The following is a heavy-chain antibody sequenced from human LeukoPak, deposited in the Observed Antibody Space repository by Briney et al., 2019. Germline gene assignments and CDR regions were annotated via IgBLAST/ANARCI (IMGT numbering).Heavy chain of an antibody. J-gene: IGHJ4*02. Sequence: SETLSLTCTVSGGSISSYYWSWIRQPPGKGLEWIGYIYYSGSTNYNPSLKSRVTISVDTSKNQFSLKLSSVTAADTAVYYCARRYGSGDYFDYWGQGTLVTVSS. CDR2: IYYSGST. CDR1: GGSISSYY. CDR3: ARRYGSGDYFDY. V-gene: IGHV4-59*01. D-gene: IGHD3-10*01.